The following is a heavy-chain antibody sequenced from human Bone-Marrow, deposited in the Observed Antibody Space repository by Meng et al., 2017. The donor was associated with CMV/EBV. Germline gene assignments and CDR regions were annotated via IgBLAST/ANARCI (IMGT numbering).Heavy chain of an antibody. Sequence: GESLKISCAASGFTFSSYSMNWVRQAPGKGLEWVSSISSSSSYIYYADSVKGRFTISRDNAKNSLYLQMNSLRAEDTAVYYCTTGVGGGNSYYYYGMDVWGQGTTVTVSS. J-gene: IGHJ6*02. CDR2: ISSSSSYI. V-gene: IGHV3-21*01. D-gene: IGHD4-23*01. CDR1: GFTFSSYS. CDR3: TTGVGGGNSYYYYGMDV.